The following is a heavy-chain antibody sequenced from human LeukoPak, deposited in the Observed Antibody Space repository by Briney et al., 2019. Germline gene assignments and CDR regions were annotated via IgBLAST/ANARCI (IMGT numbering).Heavy chain of an antibody. CDR3: ARGRPPNY. CDR2: IFYAGST. J-gene: IGHJ4*02. V-gene: IGHV4-28*03. Sequence: PSDTLSLTCAVSGYSISSNHWWGWIRQPPGKGLEWIGYIFYAGSTYYNPSLKSRVTMSVDTSKNQFSLKLSSVTAADTAVYYCARGRPPNYWGQGTLVTVSS. CDR1: GYSISSNHW.